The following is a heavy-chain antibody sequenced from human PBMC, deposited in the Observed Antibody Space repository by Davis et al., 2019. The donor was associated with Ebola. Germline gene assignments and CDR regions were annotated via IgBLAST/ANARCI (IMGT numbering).Heavy chain of an antibody. V-gene: IGHV3-23*01. Sequence: GGSLRLSCAASGFTFSSYAMSWVRQAPGKGLEWVSAISGSGGSTYYADSVRGRFTISRDNSKNTVYLQLDRLRVEDTATYYCTTSYVGIVYASDVWGQGSKVVVSS. J-gene: IGHJ3*01. CDR3: TTSYVGIVYASDV. CDR2: ISGSGGST. CDR1: GFTFSSYA. D-gene: IGHD3-10*02.